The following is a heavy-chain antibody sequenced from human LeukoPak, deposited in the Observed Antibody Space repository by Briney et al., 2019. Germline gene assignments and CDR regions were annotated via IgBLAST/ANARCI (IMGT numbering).Heavy chain of an antibody. CDR1: GYGLTELT. CDR2: FDPEDGET. CDR3: ATVRGSGWRMDY. Sequence: ASVTVSCKGSGYGLTELTNHRVRQAHAKGIEWMGGFDPEDGETIYAQKFQGRVTMTEDTSTDTAYMELSSLRSEDTAVYYCATVRGSGWRMDYWGQGTLVTVSS. D-gene: IGHD6-19*01. J-gene: IGHJ4*02. V-gene: IGHV1-24*01.